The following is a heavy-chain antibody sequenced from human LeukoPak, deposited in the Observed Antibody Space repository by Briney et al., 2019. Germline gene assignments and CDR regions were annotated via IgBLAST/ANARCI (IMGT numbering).Heavy chain of an antibody. CDR3: ARARRLYYYGSGVLNWFDP. J-gene: IGHJ5*02. CDR1: AYTFTSYG. V-gene: IGHV1-18*01. D-gene: IGHD3-10*01. CDR2: ISAYNGNT. Sequence: ASVKVSCTPSAYTFTSYGINWVRQTPGQGHEWMGWISAYNGNTNYAQKLQGRVTMTTDTSTSTAYMELRSLRSDDTAVYYCARARRLYYYGSGVLNWFDPWGQGTLVTVSS.